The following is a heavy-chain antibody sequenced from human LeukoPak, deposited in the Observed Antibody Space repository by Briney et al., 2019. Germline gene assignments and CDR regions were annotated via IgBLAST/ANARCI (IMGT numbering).Heavy chain of an antibody. D-gene: IGHD3-22*01. CDR1: GFTFDDYG. CDR2: INWNGGST. CDR3: ASVYYYDSSGYRD. V-gene: IGHV3-20*04. J-gene: IGHJ4*02. Sequence: PGGSLRLSCAASGFTFDDYGMSWVRQAPGKGLEWVSGINWNGGSTGYADSVKGRFTISRDNAKNSLYLQMNSLRAEDTAVYYCASVYYYDSSGYRDWGQGTLVTVSS.